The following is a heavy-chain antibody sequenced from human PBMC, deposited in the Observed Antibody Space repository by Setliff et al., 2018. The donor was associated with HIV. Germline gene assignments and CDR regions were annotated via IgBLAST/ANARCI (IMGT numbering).Heavy chain of an antibody. V-gene: IGHV4-39*01. CDR3: ARQGGYNSPLMV. CDR1: GGSISSSSYY. Sequence: SETLSLTCTVSGGSISSSSYYWGWIRQPPGKGLEWIGSIYYSGSTYYNQSLKSRVTISVDASKNQFFLQLISVTAADTAVYYCARQGGYNSPLMVCGQGKLVTVSS. J-gene: IGHJ4*02. CDR2: IYYSGST. D-gene: IGHD3-10*01.